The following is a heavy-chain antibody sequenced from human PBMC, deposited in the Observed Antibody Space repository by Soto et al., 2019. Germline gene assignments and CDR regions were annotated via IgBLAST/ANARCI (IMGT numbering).Heavy chain of an antibody. V-gene: IGHV1-3*01. CDR1: GYTFTNYA. J-gene: IGHJ1*01. Sequence: ASVKVSCKASGYTFTNYAMHWVRQAPGQRPEWMGWIHAGDGNTKFSQNFQGRVTFTRDTSANTAYMELSSLRSEDTAVYYCAFGTDYFHYRGQGTLVTVSS. CDR3: AFGTDYFHY. CDR2: IHAGDGNT. D-gene: IGHD3-16*01.